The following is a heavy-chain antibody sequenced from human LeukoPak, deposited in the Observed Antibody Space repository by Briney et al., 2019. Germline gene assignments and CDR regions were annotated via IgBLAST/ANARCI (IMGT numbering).Heavy chain of an antibody. J-gene: IGHJ4*02. CDR3: ARASGSYFIDY. CDR1: GFTFSNYN. CDR2: ITSSSSYI. V-gene: IGHV3-21*01. Sequence: GGSLRLSCAASGFTFSNYNINWVRQAPGKGLEWVSSITSSSSYIYYADSVKGRFTISRDNAKNSLYLQMNSLRAEDTAVYYCARASGSYFIDYWGRGTLVTVSS. D-gene: IGHD1-26*01.